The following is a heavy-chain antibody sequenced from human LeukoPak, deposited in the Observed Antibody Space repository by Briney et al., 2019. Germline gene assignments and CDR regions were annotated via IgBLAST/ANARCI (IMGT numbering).Heavy chain of an antibody. Sequence: GGSLRLSCAASGFTFSSYAMHWVRQAPGKGLEWVAVISYDGSNKYYADSVKGRFTISRDNSKNTLYLQMNSLRAEDTAVYYCAKDERNWNYNLASQTYDWGQGTLATVSS. V-gene: IGHV3-30-3*01. D-gene: IGHD1-7*01. CDR3: AKDERNWNYNLASQTYD. CDR2: ISYDGSNK. CDR1: GFTFSSYA. J-gene: IGHJ4*02.